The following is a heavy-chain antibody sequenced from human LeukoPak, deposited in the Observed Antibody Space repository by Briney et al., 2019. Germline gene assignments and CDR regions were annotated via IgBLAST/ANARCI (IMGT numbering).Heavy chain of an antibody. D-gene: IGHD5-18*01. Sequence: GGSLRLSCEASGFIFSTYSMNWVRQPPGKGLEWVSSISRSSNTYYADSLKGRFTISRDNAKNSLYLQMNNLRAEDTAVYYCARAGYSYGDLTFDYWGQGTLVTVSS. J-gene: IGHJ4*02. CDR2: ISRSSNT. CDR3: ARAGYSYGDLTFDY. CDR1: GFIFSTYS. V-gene: IGHV3-21*06.